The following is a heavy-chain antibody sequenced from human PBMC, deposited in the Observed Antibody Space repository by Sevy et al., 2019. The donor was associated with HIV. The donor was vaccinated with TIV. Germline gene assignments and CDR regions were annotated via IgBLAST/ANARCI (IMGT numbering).Heavy chain of an antibody. V-gene: IGHV3-13*01. CDR1: GFTLSRYD. D-gene: IGHD5-12*01. Sequence: GGSLRLSCAASGFTLSRYDMHWVRQITGKGLEWVSTIGTAADTYYPGSVKGRFTISRENAKNSLFLQMNSLRAEDTAVYYCAKDKGLRGRSGYDEHDAFDIWGQGTMVTVSS. J-gene: IGHJ3*02. CDR3: AKDKGLRGRSGYDEHDAFDI. CDR2: IGTAADT.